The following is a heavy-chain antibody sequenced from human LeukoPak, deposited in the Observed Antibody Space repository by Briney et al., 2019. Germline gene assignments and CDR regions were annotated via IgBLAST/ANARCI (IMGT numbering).Heavy chain of an antibody. CDR2: ISSSSSYI. J-gene: IGHJ6*02. CDR1: GFTFNSIS. CDR3: ARLKAMVTRDGMDV. Sequence: GGSLRFSSAAFGFTFNSISMDRLRQAPGKGLEWVSSISSSSSYIYYADSVKGRFTISRDNAKNSLYLQMNSLRAEDTAVYYSARLKAMVTRDGMDVWGQGTTVTVSS. D-gene: IGHD5-18*01. V-gene: IGHV3-21*01.